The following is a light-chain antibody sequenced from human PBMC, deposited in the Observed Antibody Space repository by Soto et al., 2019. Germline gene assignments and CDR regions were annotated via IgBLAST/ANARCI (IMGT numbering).Light chain of an antibody. J-gene: IGLJ2*01. CDR1: SSNIGNNY. CDR2: DNS. CDR3: GTWDTSLSVYVV. Sequence: QPVLTQPPSVSVAPGQKVTISCSGSSSNIGNNYVSWYQQLPETAPKLLIYDNSKRPSGIPDRFSGSKSGTSATLGITGLQTGDEADYYCGTWDTSLSVYVVFGGGTKVTVL. V-gene: IGLV1-51*01.